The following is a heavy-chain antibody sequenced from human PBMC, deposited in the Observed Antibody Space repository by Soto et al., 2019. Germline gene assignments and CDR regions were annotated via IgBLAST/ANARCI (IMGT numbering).Heavy chain of an antibody. CDR1: GGSISSSSYY. CDR2: IYYSGST. V-gene: IGHV4-39*01. D-gene: IGHD3-3*01. CDR3: ARHGYDFWSGPVRADFDY. Sequence: QLQLQESGPGLVKPSETLSLTCTVSGGSISSSSYYWGWIRQPPGKGLEWIGSIYYSGSTYYNPSLKSRVTISVDTSKNQFSLKLSSVTAADTAVYYCARHGYDFWSGPVRADFDYWGQGTLVTVSS. J-gene: IGHJ4*02.